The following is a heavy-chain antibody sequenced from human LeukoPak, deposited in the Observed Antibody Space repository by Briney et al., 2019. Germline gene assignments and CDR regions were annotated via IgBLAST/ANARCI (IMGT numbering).Heavy chain of an antibody. CDR2: ISGSGGST. D-gene: IGHD3-9*01. J-gene: IGHJ4*02. V-gene: IGHV3-23*01. CDR1: GFTFSSYA. CDR3: ANALGLRYFDWLSPTVDY. Sequence: GGSLRLSCAASGFTFSSYAMSRVRQAPGKGLEWVSAISGSGGSTYYADSVKGRFTISRDNSKNTLYLQMNSLRAEDTAVYYCANALGLRYFDWLSPTVDYWGQGTLVTVSS.